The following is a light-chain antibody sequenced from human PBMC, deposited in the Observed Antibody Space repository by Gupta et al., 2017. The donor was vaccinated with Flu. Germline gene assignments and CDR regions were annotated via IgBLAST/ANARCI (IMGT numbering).Light chain of an antibody. CDR3: QLRTNWPPGAT. CDR2: DTS. Sequence: RATLPCRASQSVRGHLAWYQHKPGQVPRLLIYDTSKRAAGIPARFSGSGSETDFTLTISSLEPEDLGIYYCQLRTNWPPGATFGGGTKVDI. CDR1: QSVRGH. V-gene: IGKV3-11*01. J-gene: IGKJ4*01.